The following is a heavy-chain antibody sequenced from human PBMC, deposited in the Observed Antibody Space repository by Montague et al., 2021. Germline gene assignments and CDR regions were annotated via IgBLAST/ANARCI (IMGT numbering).Heavy chain of an antibody. CDR2: IRDDGGAT. CDR1: GFTFSTSW. CDR3: ARYTYYYCDY. D-gene: IGHD1-26*01. Sequence: SLRLSCAASGFTFSTSWMSWVRQAPGKGLEWVAHIRDDGGATYHVDSVKGRSTISRDNAKNSLYLQMSSLRAEDTAVYYCARYTYYYCDYWGQGTPVTVSS. J-gene: IGHJ4*02. V-gene: IGHV3-7*05.